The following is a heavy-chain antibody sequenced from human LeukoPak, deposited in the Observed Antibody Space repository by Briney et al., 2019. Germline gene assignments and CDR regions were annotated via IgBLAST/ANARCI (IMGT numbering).Heavy chain of an antibody. Sequence: PSETLSLTCTVSGGSISSYYWSWIRQPPGKGLEWIGYIYYSGSTNYNPSLKSRVTISVDTSKNQFSLKLSSVTAADTAVYYCARDGAGRWSSSWYFNPAYNRQFDPWGQGTLVTVSS. D-gene: IGHD6-13*01. J-gene: IGHJ5*02. CDR2: IYYSGST. CDR1: GGSISSYY. V-gene: IGHV4-59*01. CDR3: ARDGAGRWSSSWYFNPAYNRQFDP.